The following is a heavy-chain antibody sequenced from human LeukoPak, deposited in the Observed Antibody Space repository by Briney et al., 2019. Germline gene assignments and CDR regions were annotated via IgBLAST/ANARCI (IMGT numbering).Heavy chain of an antibody. CDR3: ARTYGSGSYLHWFDP. V-gene: IGHV4-4*02. J-gene: IGHJ5*02. Sequence: SSGTLSLTCAVSGGSISSSNWWSWVRQPPGKGLEWIGEIYHSGSTNYNPSLKSRVTISVDKSKNQFSLKLSSVTAADTAVYYCARTYGSGSYLHWFDPWGQGTLVTVSS. D-gene: IGHD3-10*01. CDR1: GGSISSSNW. CDR2: IYHSGST.